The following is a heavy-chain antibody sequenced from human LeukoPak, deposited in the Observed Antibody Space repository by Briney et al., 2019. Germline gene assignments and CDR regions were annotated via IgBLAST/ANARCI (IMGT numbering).Heavy chain of an antibody. D-gene: IGHD3-22*01. CDR1: GGTFSSYA. Sequence: GASVKVSCKASGGTFSSYAISWVRQAPGQGLEWMGGIIPIFGTANYAQKFQGRVTITADESTSTAYMELSSLRSEDTAVYYCARDSYDSSGYYGGGFDYWGQGTLVTVSS. V-gene: IGHV1-69*13. J-gene: IGHJ4*02. CDR2: IIPIFGTA. CDR3: ARDSYDSSGYYGGGFDY.